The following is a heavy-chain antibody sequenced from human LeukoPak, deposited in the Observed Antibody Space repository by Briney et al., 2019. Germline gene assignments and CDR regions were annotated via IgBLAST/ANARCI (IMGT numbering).Heavy chain of an antibody. D-gene: IGHD6-19*01. Sequence: GGSLRLSCAASGFTFSSYEMNWARQSPGKGLEWVSYISSSGSTIYYADSVKGRFTISRDNAKNSLYLQMNSLRAEYTAVYYCASRYSSGWYYFDYWGQGTLVTVSS. V-gene: IGHV3-48*03. J-gene: IGHJ4*02. CDR1: GFTFSSYE. CDR2: ISSSGSTI. CDR3: ASRYSSGWYYFDY.